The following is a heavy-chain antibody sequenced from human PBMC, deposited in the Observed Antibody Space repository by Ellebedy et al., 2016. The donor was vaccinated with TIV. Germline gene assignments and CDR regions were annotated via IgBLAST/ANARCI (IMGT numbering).Heavy chain of an antibody. Sequence: AASVKVSCKASGYTFTGYYMHWVRQAPGQGLEWMGWINPNSGGTKYAQKFQGRVTMTRGTSITTVYMELSRLRSDDTAMFYCARSPGLGTGHWGQGTLVTVSS. CDR3: ARSPGLGTGH. J-gene: IGHJ4*02. CDR1: GYTFTGYY. D-gene: IGHD2-8*02. CDR2: INPNSGGT. V-gene: IGHV1-2*02.